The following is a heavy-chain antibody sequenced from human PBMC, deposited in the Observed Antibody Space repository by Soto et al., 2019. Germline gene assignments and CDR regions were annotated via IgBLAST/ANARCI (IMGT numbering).Heavy chain of an antibody. CDR3: ARVERGTATTVVDAFDI. Sequence: QVQLQQWGAGLLKPSETLSLTCAVYGGFVTSGSYYWSWIRQPPGKGLEWIGEMSHSGGTHFNPSLKSRVTISVETWKNQFTMKMSSVTAADTALYYCARVERGTATTVVDAFDIWGPGTMVTVSS. CDR2: MSHSGGT. CDR1: GGFVTSGSYY. D-gene: IGHD1-1*01. V-gene: IGHV4-34*01. J-gene: IGHJ3*02.